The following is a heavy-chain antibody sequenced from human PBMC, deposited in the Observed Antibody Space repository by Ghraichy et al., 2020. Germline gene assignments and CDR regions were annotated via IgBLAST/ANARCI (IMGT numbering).Heavy chain of an antibody. CDR2: IYTSGST. CDR1: GGSISSYY. CDR3: ARDAGYSSGWYDYYYYYGMDV. D-gene: IGHD6-19*01. Sequence: SETLSLTCTVSGGSISSYYWSWIRQPAGKGLEWIGRIYTSGSTNYNPSLKSRVTMSVDTSKNQFSLKLSSVTAADTAVYYCARDAGYSSGWYDYYYYYGMDVWGQGTTVTVSS. J-gene: IGHJ6*02. V-gene: IGHV4-4*07.